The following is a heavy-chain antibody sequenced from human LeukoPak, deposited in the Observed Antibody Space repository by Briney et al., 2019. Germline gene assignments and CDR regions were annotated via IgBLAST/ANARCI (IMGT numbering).Heavy chain of an antibody. CDR1: GYSFTSNY. CDR3: ARDQETFDY. J-gene: IGHJ4*02. V-gene: IGHV1-46*01. CDR2: IYPRDGST. Sequence: ASVKVSCKASGYSFTSNYIHWVRQAPGQGLEWMGMIYPRDGSTSYAQKFQGRVTVTRDTSTSTVHMELSGLRSEDTAVYYCARDQETFDYWGQGTLVTVSS.